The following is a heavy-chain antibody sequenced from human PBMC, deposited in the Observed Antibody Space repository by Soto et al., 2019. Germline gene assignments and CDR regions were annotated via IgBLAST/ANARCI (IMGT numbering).Heavy chain of an antibody. CDR2: IYYSGST. Sequence: NPSETLSLTCTVSGGSISSGGYYWSWIRQHPGKGLEWIGYIYYSGSTYYNPSLKSRVTISVDTSKNQFSLKLSSVTAADTAVYYCARVAATLHAFDIWGQGTMVTVSS. D-gene: IGHD2-15*01. CDR1: GGSISSGGYY. CDR3: ARVAATLHAFDI. V-gene: IGHV4-31*03. J-gene: IGHJ3*02.